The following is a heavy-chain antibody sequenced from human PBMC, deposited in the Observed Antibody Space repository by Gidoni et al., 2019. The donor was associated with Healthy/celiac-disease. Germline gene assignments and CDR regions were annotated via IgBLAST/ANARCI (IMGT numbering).Heavy chain of an antibody. D-gene: IGHD3-3*01. Sequence: QVQLQESGPGLVKPSQTLSLTCTVSGGSISSGSYYWSWIRQPAGKGLEWIGRIYTSGSTNYNPSLKSRVTISVDTSKNQFSLKLSSVTAADTAVYYCARDSEVGTIFGVVKNKSYYYYGMDVWGQGTTVTVSS. CDR2: IYTSGST. CDR1: GGSISSGSYY. CDR3: ARDSEVGTIFGVVKNKSYYYYGMDV. V-gene: IGHV4-61*02. J-gene: IGHJ6*02.